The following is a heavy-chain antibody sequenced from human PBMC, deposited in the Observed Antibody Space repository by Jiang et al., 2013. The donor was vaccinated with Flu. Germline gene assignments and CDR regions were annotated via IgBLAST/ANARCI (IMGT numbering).Heavy chain of an antibody. CDR1: GYNFRSYK. Sequence: CAASGYNFRSYKMHWVRQAPGKGLEWLAVISSDGSAKDYGDTVQGRVTISREESKNTLFLQINSLTIEDTAVYYCARDMGLLQRYFLDYWGQGTLVTVSS. D-gene: IGHD6-25*01. CDR2: ISSDGSAK. J-gene: IGHJ4*02. CDR3: ARDMGLLQRYFLDY. V-gene: IGHV3-30-3*01.